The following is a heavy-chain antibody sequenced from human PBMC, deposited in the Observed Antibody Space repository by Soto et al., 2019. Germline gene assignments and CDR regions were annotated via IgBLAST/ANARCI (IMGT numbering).Heavy chain of an antibody. V-gene: IGHV3-43*02. J-gene: IGHJ4*02. CDR2: ISGDGGST. CDR1: GFTFDYYA. CDR3: TKGAPTGDFDY. D-gene: IGHD7-27*01. Sequence: GGSLRLSCAASGFTFDYYAMHWVRQAPGQGLEWVYLISGDGGSTYYADSVKGRITISRDNSKNSLYLQMNSLRTEDTALYYCTKGAPTGDFDYWGQGTLVTVSS.